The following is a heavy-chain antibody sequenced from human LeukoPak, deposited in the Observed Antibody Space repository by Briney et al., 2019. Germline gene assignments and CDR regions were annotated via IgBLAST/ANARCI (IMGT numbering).Heavy chain of an antibody. CDR3: AKEIYYYDSSGPMYYFDY. V-gene: IGHV3-23*01. Sequence: GGSLRLSCAAPGFTFSSYAMSWVRQAPGKGLEWVSAISGSGGSTYYADSVKGRFTISRDNSKNTLYLQMNSLRAEDTAVYYCAKEIYYYDSSGPMYYFDYWGQGTLVTVSS. CDR1: GFTFSSYA. D-gene: IGHD3-22*01. J-gene: IGHJ4*02. CDR2: ISGSGGST.